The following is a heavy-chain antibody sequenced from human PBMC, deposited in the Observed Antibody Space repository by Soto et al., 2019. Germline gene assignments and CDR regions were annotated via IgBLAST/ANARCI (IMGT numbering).Heavy chain of an antibody. CDR2: LSYDGGAR. CDR3: ARISGGSNTDY. CDR1: GFSFVTYA. J-gene: IGHJ4*02. V-gene: IGHV3-23*01. D-gene: IGHD1-26*01. Sequence: GALRLSCAASGFSFVTYAMTWVRQAPGKGLEWVSSLSYDGGARFYADSVRGRFTISRDNSRNTLFLQMNSLRAEDTAIYYCARISGGSNTDYWGQGTLVTVSS.